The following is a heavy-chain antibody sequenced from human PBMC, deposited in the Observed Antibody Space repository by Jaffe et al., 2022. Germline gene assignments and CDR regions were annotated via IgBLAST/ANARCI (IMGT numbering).Heavy chain of an antibody. CDR3: TTSPEY. V-gene: IGHV3-15*01. J-gene: IGHJ4*02. CDR1: GFTFSNAW. CDR2: IKSKTDGVTI. Sequence: EVQLVESGGGLVKPGGSLRLSCAASGFTFSNAWMSWVRQAPGKGLEWVGRIKSKTDGVTIDYAAPVKGRFTISRDDSKNTLYLQMNSLKTEDTAVYYCTTSPEYWGQGTLVTVSS.